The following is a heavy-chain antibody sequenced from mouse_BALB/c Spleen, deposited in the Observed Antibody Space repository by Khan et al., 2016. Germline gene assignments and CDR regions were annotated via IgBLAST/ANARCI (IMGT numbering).Heavy chain of an antibody. Sequence: EVQLQESGPGLVKPSQSLSLTCSVTGYSITSGYYWNWIRQFPGNKLEWMGYISYDGSNNYNPSLKNRISITRDTSKNQFFLKLNSVTTEDTATYYRARDPFYYYGSSYWYCDGWGAGTTVTVSS. J-gene: IGHJ1*01. CDR3: ARDPFYYYGSSYWYCDG. V-gene: IGHV3-6*02. CDR2: ISYDGSN. D-gene: IGHD1-1*01. CDR1: GYSITSGYY.